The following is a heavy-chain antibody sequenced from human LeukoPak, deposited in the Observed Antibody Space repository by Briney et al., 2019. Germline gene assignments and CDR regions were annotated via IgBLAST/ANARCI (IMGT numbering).Heavy chain of an antibody. V-gene: IGHV1-8*03. Sequence: ASVKVSCKASGYTFNSYDINWVRQATGQGLEWMGWMNPNSGNTGYAQKFQGRVTITRNTSISTAYMELSSLRSEDTAVYYCARGIAWELLALGYYYYMDVWGKGTTVTVSS. CDR3: ARGIAWELLALGYYYYMDV. J-gene: IGHJ6*03. D-gene: IGHD1-26*01. CDR1: GYTFNSYD. CDR2: MNPNSGNT.